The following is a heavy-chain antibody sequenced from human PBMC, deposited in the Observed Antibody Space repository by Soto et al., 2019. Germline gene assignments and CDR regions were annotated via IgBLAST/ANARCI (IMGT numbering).Heavy chain of an antibody. J-gene: IGHJ4*02. CDR2: ISGSGGST. CDR3: AKDRDYDSSGYSFDY. CDR1: GFTFSSYA. V-gene: IGHV3-23*01. D-gene: IGHD3-22*01. Sequence: GGSLRLSCAASGFTFSSYAMSWVRQAPGKGLEWVSAISGSGGSTYYADSVKGRFTISRDNSKNTLYLQMNSLRAEDTAVYYCAKDRDYDSSGYSFDYWGQGTLVTVSS.